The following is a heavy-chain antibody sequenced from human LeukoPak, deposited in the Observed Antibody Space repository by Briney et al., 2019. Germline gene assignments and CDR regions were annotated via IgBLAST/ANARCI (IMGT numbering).Heavy chain of an antibody. CDR3: ARVQRGYSYGFLFDY. D-gene: IGHD5-18*01. CDR2: ISSSSSYI. V-gene: IGHV3-21*01. J-gene: IGHJ4*02. CDR1: GFTFSSYS. Sequence: GGSLRLSCAASGFTFSSYSMNWVSQAPGKGLEWVSSISSSSSYIYYADSVKGRFTISRDNAKNSLYLQMNSLRAEDTAVYYCARVQRGYSYGFLFDYWGQGTLVTVSS.